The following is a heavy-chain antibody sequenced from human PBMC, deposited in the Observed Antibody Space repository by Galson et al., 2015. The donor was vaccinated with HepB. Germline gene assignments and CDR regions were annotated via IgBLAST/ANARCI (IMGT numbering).Heavy chain of an antibody. CDR1: GISLIEHT. Sequence: SLRLSCAASGISLIEHTIYWVRQAPGKGLEWVAVISYDESNKLYADSVKGRSTISRDISKNTLHLQMNSLRVEDTALYFCARGGGLLTGYRGMDVWGQGTTVTVSS. CDR3: ARGGGLLTGYRGMDV. J-gene: IGHJ6*02. CDR2: ISYDESNK. V-gene: IGHV3-33*05. D-gene: IGHD3-9*01.